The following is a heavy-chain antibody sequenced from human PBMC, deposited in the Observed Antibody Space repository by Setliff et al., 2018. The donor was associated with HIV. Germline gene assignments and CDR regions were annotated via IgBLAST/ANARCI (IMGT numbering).Heavy chain of an antibody. CDR1: GDSFNNYH. CDR3: ARGVAAAGL. Sequence: SETLSLTCTVSGDSFNNYHWSWIRQPPGEGLEFLGFFHYRGSPIYNPSLKSRVKISVDTSKNQFSLKLSSVTAADTAVYYCARGVAAAGLWGQGTLVTVSS. CDR2: FHYRGSP. V-gene: IGHV4-59*12. D-gene: IGHD6-13*01. J-gene: IGHJ4*02.